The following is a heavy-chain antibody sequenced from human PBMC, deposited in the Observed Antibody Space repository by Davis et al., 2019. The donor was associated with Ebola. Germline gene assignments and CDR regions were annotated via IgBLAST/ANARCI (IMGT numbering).Heavy chain of an antibody. CDR2: IYYSGIT. J-gene: IGHJ4*02. Sequence: SETLSLTCTVSGGSFSSSTYYWGWIRQPPRKGLEWIGSIYYSGITYYNPSLKSRVTISVDTSKNQFSLEVRSVTAADTAFYYCVRGSDAYKTGYWGQGTLVTVSS. V-gene: IGHV4-39*07. D-gene: IGHD5-24*01. CDR3: VRGSDAYKTGY. CDR1: GGSFSSSTYY.